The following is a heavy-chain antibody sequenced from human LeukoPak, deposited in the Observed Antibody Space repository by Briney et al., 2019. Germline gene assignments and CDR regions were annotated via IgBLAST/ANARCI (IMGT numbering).Heavy chain of an antibody. V-gene: IGHV1-2*02. CDR2: INPNRGGT. J-gene: IGHJ3*02. CDR3: ARDPHYYDSSGYSFDI. Sequence: GASVKVSCKASGYTFTGYYMHWVRQAPGQGLEWMGWINPNRGGTNYAQKFQGRVTMTRDTSISTAYMELSRLRSDDTAVYYCARDPHYYDSSGYSFDIWGQGTMVTVSS. CDR1: GYTFTGYY. D-gene: IGHD3-22*01.